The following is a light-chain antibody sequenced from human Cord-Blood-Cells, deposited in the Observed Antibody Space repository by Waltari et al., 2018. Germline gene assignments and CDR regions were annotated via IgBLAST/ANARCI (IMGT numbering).Light chain of an antibody. CDR3: QQYYSTPFT. CDR1: QSVLYSSNNKNY. V-gene: IGKV4-1*01. CDR2: WAS. J-gene: IGKJ3*01. Sequence: DIVMTQSPDSLAVSLGERATINCKSSQSVLYSSNNKNYLAWYQQKPGQSPKLLIYWASTRESGVPDRFSGGGSGTDFTLTISSLQAEDVAVYYCQQYYSTPFTFGPGTKVDIK.